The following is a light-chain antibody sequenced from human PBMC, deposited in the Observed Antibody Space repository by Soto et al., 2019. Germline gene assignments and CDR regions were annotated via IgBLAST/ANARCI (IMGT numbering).Light chain of an antibody. V-gene: IGKV1-5*03. Sequence: DIQMTQSPSTLSASVGDTVTITCRASHSISDWLAWYQQKPGKAPKLLIYKASTLEIGVPSRFSGSASGTEFTLTISSLHPDDFATYYCQQHSDYPLTFGGGTKVDIK. CDR1: HSISDW. CDR3: QQHSDYPLT. J-gene: IGKJ4*01. CDR2: KAS.